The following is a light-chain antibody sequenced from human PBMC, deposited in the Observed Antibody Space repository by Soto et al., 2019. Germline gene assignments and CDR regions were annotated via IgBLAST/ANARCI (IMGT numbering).Light chain of an antibody. CDR2: GAS. Sequence: DIQMTQSPSSLSASVGDRVTITCRASQYIGDFLNWYQQTPGKAPKLLIFGASNLHSGVPSRFSGSGSGTEFTLTISSLQPDDFATYYCQHYNSYSEAFGQGTKVDIK. CDR1: QYIGDF. J-gene: IGKJ1*01. CDR3: QHYNSYSEA. V-gene: IGKV1-5*01.